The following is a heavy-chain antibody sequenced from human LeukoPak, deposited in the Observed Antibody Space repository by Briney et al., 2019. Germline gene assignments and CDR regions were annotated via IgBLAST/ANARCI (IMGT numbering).Heavy chain of an antibody. J-gene: IGHJ4*02. D-gene: IGHD3-9*01. CDR1: GFTVSDYY. CDR2: ISSSSSYT. V-gene: IGHV3-11*06. CDR3: AREDYDILTGRGDYFDY. Sequence: GGSLRLSCAASGFTVSDYYMSWIRQAPGKGLEWVSYISSSSSYTNYADSVKGRFTISRDNAKNSLYLQMNSLRAEDTAVYYCAREDYDILTGRGDYFDYWGQGTLVTVSS.